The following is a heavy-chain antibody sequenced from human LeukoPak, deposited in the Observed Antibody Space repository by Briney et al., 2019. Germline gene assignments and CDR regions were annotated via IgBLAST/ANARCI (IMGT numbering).Heavy chain of an antibody. CDR2: ISSSGSTI. D-gene: IGHD5-24*01. J-gene: IGHJ4*02. V-gene: IGHV3-48*01. CDR3: ARGEQEMATMSIDY. Sequence: GGSLRLSCAASGFTFSIYSMNWVRQGPGKGLEWISYISSSGSTIYYADSVKGRFTIPRDNAKNSLYLQMNSLRAEDTAVYYCARGEQEMATMSIDYWGQGTLVTVSS. CDR1: GFTFSIYS.